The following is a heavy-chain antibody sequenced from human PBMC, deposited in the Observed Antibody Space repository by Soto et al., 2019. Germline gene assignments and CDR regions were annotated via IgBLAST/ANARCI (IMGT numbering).Heavy chain of an antibody. Sequence: SETLSLTCTVSGSSISSYYWSWIRQPPGKGLEWIGYIYSSGSTNYNPSLKSRVTTSVDTSKNQFSLKLSSVTAADTAVYYCARVYSGSYSDYWGQGTLVTVSS. CDR1: GSSISSYY. CDR3: ARVYSGSYSDY. D-gene: IGHD1-26*01. CDR2: IYSSGST. J-gene: IGHJ4*02. V-gene: IGHV4-59*08.